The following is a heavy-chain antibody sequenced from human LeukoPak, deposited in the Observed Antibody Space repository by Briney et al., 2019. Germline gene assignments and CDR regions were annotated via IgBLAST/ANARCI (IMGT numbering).Heavy chain of an antibody. CDR3: AIDPNWGTHS. CDR2: IGSSGGGI. D-gene: IGHD7-27*01. CDR1: GFTFSTYT. J-gene: IGHJ4*02. V-gene: IGHV3-23*01. Sequence: GGSLRLSCAASGFTFSTYTMYWVRHPPGKRLEWVSIIGSSGGGIHYADSVKGRFTISRDNSKNALYLQMNSLRVEDTAVYYCAIDPNWGTHSWGQGVLVTVSP.